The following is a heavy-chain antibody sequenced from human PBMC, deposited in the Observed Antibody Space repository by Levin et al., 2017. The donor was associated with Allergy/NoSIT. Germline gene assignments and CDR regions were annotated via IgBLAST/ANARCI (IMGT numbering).Heavy chain of an antibody. CDR1: GFTFSSYA. J-gene: IGHJ6*02. Sequence: GESLKISCAASGFTFSSYAMHWVRQAPGKGLEWVAVISYDGSNKYYADSVKGRFTISRDNSKNTLYLQMNSLRAEDTAVYYCARETEYPEAYGMDVWGQGTTVTVSS. V-gene: IGHV3-30-3*01. D-gene: IGHD2/OR15-2a*01. CDR2: ISYDGSNK. CDR3: ARETEYPEAYGMDV.